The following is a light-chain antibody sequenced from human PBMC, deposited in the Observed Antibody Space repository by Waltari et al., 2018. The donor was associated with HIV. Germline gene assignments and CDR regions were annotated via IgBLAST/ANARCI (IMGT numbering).Light chain of an antibody. CDR3: QQYSTSLYT. CDR1: QSVSSY. V-gene: IGKV3-20*01. Sequence: EIVLTQSPGTLSLSPGERAILSWRASQSVSSYFAWYQQRPGQAPRLPIYAASTLATGIPDRFRGSGSRTDFTLTITRLQPEDFAVYYCQQYSTSLYTVGQGTKLE. CDR2: AAS. J-gene: IGKJ2*01.